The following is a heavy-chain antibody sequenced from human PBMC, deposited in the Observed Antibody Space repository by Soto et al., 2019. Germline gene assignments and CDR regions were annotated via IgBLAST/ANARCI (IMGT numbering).Heavy chain of an antibody. J-gene: IGHJ6*02. CDR2: ISYDGTNK. V-gene: IGHV3-30*18. D-gene: IGHD4-17*01. Sequence: QVQLVESGGGEVQPGRSLTISCAASGFTFSTYGMHWVRQTPGKGLELVAVISYDGTNKFYSDSVKGRFTISRDNFKNTLTLQMNSLRADDTAVYSCAKDLQSYGDYDYYCYGMHVWGLGTRVTVSS. CDR3: AKDLQSYGDYDYYCYGMHV. CDR1: GFTFSTYG.